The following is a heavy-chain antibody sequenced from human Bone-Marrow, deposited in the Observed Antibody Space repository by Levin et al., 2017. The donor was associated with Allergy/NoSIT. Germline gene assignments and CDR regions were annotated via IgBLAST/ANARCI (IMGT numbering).Heavy chain of an antibody. V-gene: IGHV1-69*13. J-gene: IGHJ6*02. D-gene: IGHD2-2*01. CDR1: GGTFSSYA. CDR2: IIPIFGTA. Sequence: ASVKVSCKASGGTFSSYAISWVRQAPGQGLEWMGGIIPIFGTANYAQKFQGRVTITADESTSTAYMELSSLRSEETAVYYCARDVVLVPAAMLSSGYYYYYGMDVWGQGTTVTVSS. CDR3: ARDVVLVPAAMLSSGYYYYYGMDV.